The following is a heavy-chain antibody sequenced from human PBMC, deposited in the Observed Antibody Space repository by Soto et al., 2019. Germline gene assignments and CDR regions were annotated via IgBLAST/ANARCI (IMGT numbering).Heavy chain of an antibody. J-gene: IGHJ4*02. Sequence: GGSLRLSCAASGFTFSTYAMSWVRQAPGKGLEWVSAISGSGGSTYYADSVKGRFTISRDNSKNTLYLQMNSLRAEDTAVYYCAKGLILRYFDWLLEAFDYWGQGTLVTVSS. CDR3: AKGLILRYFDWLLEAFDY. CDR2: ISGSGGST. V-gene: IGHV3-23*01. CDR1: GFTFSTYA. D-gene: IGHD3-9*01.